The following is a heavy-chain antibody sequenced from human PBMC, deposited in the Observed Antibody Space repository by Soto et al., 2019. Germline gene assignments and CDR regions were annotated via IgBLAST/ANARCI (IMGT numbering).Heavy chain of an antibody. D-gene: IGHD4-4*01. CDR3: ARDADTNYSHSYYYYYGMDV. Sequence: FTGYYMHWVRQAPGQGLEWMGWINPNSGGTNYAQKFQGWVTMTRDTSISTVYLELSRLRSDDTAVYYCARDADTNYSHSYYYYYGMDVWGQGTTVTVSS. V-gene: IGHV1-2*04. CDR1: FTGYY. CDR2: INPNSGGT. J-gene: IGHJ6*02.